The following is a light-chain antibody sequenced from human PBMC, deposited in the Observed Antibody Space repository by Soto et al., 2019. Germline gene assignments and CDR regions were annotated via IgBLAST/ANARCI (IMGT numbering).Light chain of an antibody. CDR3: QRSYITPYT. CDR1: QNIAGY. V-gene: IGKV1-39*01. CDR2: GSS. Sequence: DIQMTQSPSSLSVSVGDRVTITCRASQNIAGYLNWYQQKPGKAPKLLIYGSSTLQSGVPSSFSGSGSGTDFTITISSLQPEDFATYYCQRSYITPYTFGQGTKLDIK. J-gene: IGKJ2*01.